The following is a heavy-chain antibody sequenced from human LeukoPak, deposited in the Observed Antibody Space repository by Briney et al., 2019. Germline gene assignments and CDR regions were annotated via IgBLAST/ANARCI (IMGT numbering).Heavy chain of an antibody. CDR2: INPNSGGT. J-gene: IGHJ3*02. D-gene: IGHD2-15*01. Sequence: ASVKVSCKASGYTFTGYYMHWVRQAPGQGLEWMGWINPNSGGTNYAQKFQGRVTMTRDTSISTTYMELSRLRSDDTAVYYCARGVVVVAATTRGAFDIWGQGTMVTVSS. CDR3: ARGVVVVAATTRGAFDI. V-gene: IGHV1-2*02. CDR1: GYTFTGYY.